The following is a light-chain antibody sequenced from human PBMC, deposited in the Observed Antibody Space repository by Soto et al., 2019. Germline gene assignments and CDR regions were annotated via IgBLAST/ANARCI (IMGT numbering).Light chain of an antibody. CDR2: STN. V-gene: IGLV7-43*01. J-gene: IGLJ3*02. Sequence: QTVVTQEPSLTVSPGGTVTLTCASSTGAVTTGYYPNWFQQKPGQAPRALIYSTNNKHSWTPARFSGSLLGGKAALTLSGVQPADEAEYYCLVYYKGVWVFGGGTKVTVL. CDR1: TGAVTTGYY. CDR3: LVYYKGVWV.